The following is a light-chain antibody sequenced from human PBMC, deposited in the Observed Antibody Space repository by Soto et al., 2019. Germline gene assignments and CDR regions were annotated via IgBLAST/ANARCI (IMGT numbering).Light chain of an antibody. Sequence: DIQMTQSPSTLSASVGDRVTITCRASQSIRSWLAWYQQKPGKAPKLLMYQASSLQSGVPSRFSGSGSGTEFTLTISSLRPDDSAVYFCQQSGSSPRTFGQGTKLEI. J-gene: IGKJ1*01. CDR1: QSIRSW. V-gene: IGKV1-5*03. CDR3: QQSGSSPRT. CDR2: QAS.